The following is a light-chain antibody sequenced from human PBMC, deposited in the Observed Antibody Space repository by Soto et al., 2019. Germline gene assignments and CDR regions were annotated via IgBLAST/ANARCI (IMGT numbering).Light chain of an antibody. CDR2: AAS. CDR3: QQSYDTVRT. CDR1: QQISSY. J-gene: IGKJ4*01. Sequence: DIQMTQSPSSLSASLGDRVTITCRASQQISSYLNWYQQKPGTAPKLLIYAASRLQSGVPARFSGGGVGTDFTLTISSLQPEDFATYLCQQSYDTVRTFGGGTRVEI. V-gene: IGKV1-39*01.